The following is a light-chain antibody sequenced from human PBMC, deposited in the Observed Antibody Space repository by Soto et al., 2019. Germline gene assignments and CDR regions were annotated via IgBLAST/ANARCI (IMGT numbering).Light chain of an antibody. CDR1: QSVSSSY. J-gene: IGKJ4*01. Sequence: EIVLTQSPGTLSLSPGERATLSCRASQSVSSSYLAWYQQKPGQAPRLLTYGASSRATGIPARFSGSGSGTDFTLTISSLEPEDFAVYYCQQYGSSPPLTFGGGTKVDI. CDR2: GAS. V-gene: IGKV3-20*01. CDR3: QQYGSSPPLT.